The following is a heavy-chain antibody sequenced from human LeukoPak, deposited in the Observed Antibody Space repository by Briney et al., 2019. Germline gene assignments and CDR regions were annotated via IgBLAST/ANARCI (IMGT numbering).Heavy chain of an antibody. V-gene: IGHV3-21*01. CDR3: ARVGYSSGWYGWFDP. J-gene: IGHJ5*02. D-gene: IGHD6-19*01. CDR1: GFTFSSYS. CDR2: ISSSSSYI. Sequence: GGSLRLSCAASGFTFSSYSMNWVRQAPGKGLEWVSSISSSSSYIYYADSVKGRFTISRDNAKNSLFLQMNSLRAEDTAVYYCARVGYSSGWYGWFDPWGQGSLVTVSS.